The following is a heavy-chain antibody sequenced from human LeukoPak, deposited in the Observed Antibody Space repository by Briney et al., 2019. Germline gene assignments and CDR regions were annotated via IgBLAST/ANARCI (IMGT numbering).Heavy chain of an antibody. CDR1: GYTFTGYY. D-gene: IGHD3-22*01. Sequence: ASVKVSCKASGYTFTGYYMHWVRQAPGQGLEWMGWINPNSGGTNYAQKFQGRVTMTRDTSISTAYMELSRLRSDDTAVYYCARAGTVVVITSRDAFDIWGQGTMVTISS. CDR3: ARAGTVVVITSRDAFDI. CDR2: INPNSGGT. J-gene: IGHJ3*02. V-gene: IGHV1-2*02.